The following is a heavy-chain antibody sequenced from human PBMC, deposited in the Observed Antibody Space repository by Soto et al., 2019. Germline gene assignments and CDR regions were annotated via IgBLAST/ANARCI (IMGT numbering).Heavy chain of an antibody. Sequence: SLRLSCAASGFTFSSYSMNWVRQAPGKGLEWVSSISSSSSYIYYADSVKGRFTISRDNAKNSLYLQMNSLRAEDTAVYYCARGPQWELVYGMDVWGQGTTVTVS. J-gene: IGHJ6*02. D-gene: IGHD1-26*01. CDR1: GFTFSSYS. CDR2: ISSSSSYI. CDR3: ARGPQWELVYGMDV. V-gene: IGHV3-21*01.